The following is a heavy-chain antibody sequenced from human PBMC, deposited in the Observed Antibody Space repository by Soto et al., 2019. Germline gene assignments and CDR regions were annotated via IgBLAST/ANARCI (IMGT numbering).Heavy chain of an antibody. D-gene: IGHD2-2*01. V-gene: IGHV4-4*02. Sequence: SETLSLTCAVSGGSISSSNWWSWVRQPPGKGLEWIGEIYRSGSTNYNPSLKSRVTISVDKSKNQFSLKLTSVTAADTAMYYCARGYCSSTTCYEYFQHWGQGTLVTVSS. CDR2: IYRSGST. J-gene: IGHJ1*01. CDR1: GGSISSSNW. CDR3: ARGYCSSTTCYEYFQH.